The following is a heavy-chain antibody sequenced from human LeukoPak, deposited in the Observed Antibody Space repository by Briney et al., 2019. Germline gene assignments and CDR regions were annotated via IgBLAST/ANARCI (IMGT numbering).Heavy chain of an antibody. CDR2: IYDSGTT. D-gene: IGHD5-18*01. J-gene: IGHJ3*02. CDR3: ARHPRSRGYNYGFDAFNI. Sequence: PSETLSLTCSVSGVSISSSSYYWGWIRQPPGKGLEWIATIYDSGTTYYNPSLKSRVTISIDTSKSQFSLKLSSVTAADTAVYYCARHPRSRGYNYGFDAFNIWGQGTMVTVSS. CDR1: GVSISSSSYY. V-gene: IGHV4-39*01.